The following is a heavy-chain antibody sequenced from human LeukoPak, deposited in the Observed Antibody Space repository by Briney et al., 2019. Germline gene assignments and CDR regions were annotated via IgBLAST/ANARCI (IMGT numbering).Heavy chain of an antibody. CDR3: AREIAAAGLDY. D-gene: IGHD6-13*01. V-gene: IGHV4-34*01. J-gene: IGHJ4*02. CDR1: GGSFSGYY. Sequence: SETLSLTCAVYGGSFSGYYWSWIRQPPGKGLEWIGEINHSGSTNYNPSLKSRVTMSVDTSKNQFSLKLSSVTAADTAVYYCAREIAAAGLDYWGQGTLVTVSS. CDR2: INHSGST.